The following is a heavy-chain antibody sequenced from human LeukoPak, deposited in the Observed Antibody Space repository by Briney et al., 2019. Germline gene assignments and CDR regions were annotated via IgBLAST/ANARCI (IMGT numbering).Heavy chain of an antibody. Sequence: SETLSLTCAVSGYSISSGYYWGWIRQPPGKGLEWIGSIYHSGSTYYNPSLKSRVTISVDTSKNQFSLKLSSVTAADTAVYYCARGHMVRGVIIWGQGTLVTVSS. D-gene: IGHD3-10*01. J-gene: IGHJ4*02. CDR1: GYSISSGYY. CDR3: ARGHMVRGVII. V-gene: IGHV4-38-2*01. CDR2: IYHSGST.